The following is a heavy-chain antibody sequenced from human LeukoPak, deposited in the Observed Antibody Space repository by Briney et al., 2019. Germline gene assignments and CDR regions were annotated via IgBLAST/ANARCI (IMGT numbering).Heavy chain of an antibody. CDR1: GYTFTSYG. CDR2: ISAYNGNT. CDR3: ARVAEYYDFWSGPVSFDY. Sequence: ASVKVPCKASGYTFTSYGISWVRQAPGQGLEWMGWISAYNGNTNYAQKLQGRVTMTTDTSTSTAYMELRSLRSDDTAVYYCARVAEYYDFWSGPVSFDYWGQGTLVTVSS. V-gene: IGHV1-18*01. D-gene: IGHD3-3*01. J-gene: IGHJ4*02.